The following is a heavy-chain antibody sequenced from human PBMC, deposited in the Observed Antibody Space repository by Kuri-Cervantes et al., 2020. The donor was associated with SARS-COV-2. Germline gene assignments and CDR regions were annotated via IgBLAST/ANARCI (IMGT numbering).Heavy chain of an antibody. CDR2: ISTSSSAI. J-gene: IGHJ4*02. CDR3: CLTSGRSGYYGCNY. Sequence: ETLSLTCAASGFTFSSYSMNWVRQAPGKGLEWVSYISTSSSAISYADSVKGRFTISRDNAKNSLLLQMNSPRAGDTAVYYCCLTSGRSGYYGCNYWGQGTLVTVSS. CDR1: GFTFSSYS. V-gene: IGHV3-48*01. D-gene: IGHD3-3*01.